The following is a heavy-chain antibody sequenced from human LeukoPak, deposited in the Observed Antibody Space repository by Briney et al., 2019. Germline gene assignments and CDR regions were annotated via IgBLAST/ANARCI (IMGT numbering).Heavy chain of an antibody. D-gene: IGHD6-13*01. V-gene: IGHV4-34*01. CDR1: GGSFSGYY. CDR3: ARGPAPPYSSSWYVTHYYYYGMDV. J-gene: IGHJ6*02. Sequence: SETLSLTCAVYGGSFSGYYWSWIRQPPGKGLEWIGEINHSGSTNYNPSLKSRVTISVDTSKNQFSLKLSSVTAADTAVYYCARGPAPPYSSSWYVTHYYYYGMDVWGQGTTVTVSS. CDR2: INHSGST.